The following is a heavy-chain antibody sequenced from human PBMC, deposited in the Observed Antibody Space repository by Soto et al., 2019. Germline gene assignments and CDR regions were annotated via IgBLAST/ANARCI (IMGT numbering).Heavy chain of an antibody. D-gene: IGHD6-13*01. J-gene: IGHJ4*02. CDR1: GGSISSYY. V-gene: IGHV4-59*01. Sequence: QVQLQESGPGLVKPSEPLSLTCTVTGGSISSYYWSWIRQPPGNGLEWIGYIYYSGSTNYHPSLRCRVHISVTTSKNQFSLELSSVTAADTAVYYCGRHKGCSSWYPFDYWGQGTLVTVSS. CDR3: GRHKGCSSWYPFDY. CDR2: IYYSGST.